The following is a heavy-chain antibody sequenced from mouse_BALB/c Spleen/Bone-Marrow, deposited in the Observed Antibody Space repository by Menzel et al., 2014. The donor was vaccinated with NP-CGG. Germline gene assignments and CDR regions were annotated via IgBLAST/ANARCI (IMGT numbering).Heavy chain of an antibody. CDR3: ARSGYGDYYAMDY. D-gene: IGHD2-10*02. CDR2: ISSGXSTI. CDR1: GFTFSSFG. Sequence: EVKVVESGGGLVQPGGSRKLSCAASGFTFSSFGIHWVRQAPEKGLEWVAYISSGXSTIYYADTVKGRFTISRDNPKNTLFLQMTSLRSEDTAMYYCARSGYGDYYAMDYWGKGTSVTVSS. V-gene: IGHV5-17*02. J-gene: IGHJ4*01.